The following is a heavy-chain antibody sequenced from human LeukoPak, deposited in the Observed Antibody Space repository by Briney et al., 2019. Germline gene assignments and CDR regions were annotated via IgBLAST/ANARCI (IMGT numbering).Heavy chain of an antibody. CDR1: GGSISGTLYS. J-gene: IGHJ4*02. CDR2: IFYSGIT. CDR3: ARIIVVTSTDYFDS. V-gene: IGHV4-39*01. Sequence: PSETLSLTCTVSGGSISGTLYSWGWIRQPRGKGLEWIGSIFYSGITYYNPSLQSRVTISVDASKSQFSLHLSSVTAADTALYYCARIIVVTSTDYFDSWGQGTLVIVSS. D-gene: IGHD2/OR15-2a*01.